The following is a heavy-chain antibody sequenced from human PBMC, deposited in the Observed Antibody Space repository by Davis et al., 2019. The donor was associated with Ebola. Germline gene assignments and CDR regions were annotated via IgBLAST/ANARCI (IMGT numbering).Heavy chain of an antibody. CDR1: GGSISSYY. CDR3: ARYRSGGMDV. V-gene: IGHV4-59*08. CDR2: IYYSGST. Sequence: SETLSLTCTVSGGSISSYYWSWIRQPPGKGLEWIGYIYYSGSTNHNPSLKTRVTISVDTSKNQFSLKLNSVTAADTAVYYCARYRSGGMDVWGQGTTVTVSS. J-gene: IGHJ6*02. D-gene: IGHD1-14*01.